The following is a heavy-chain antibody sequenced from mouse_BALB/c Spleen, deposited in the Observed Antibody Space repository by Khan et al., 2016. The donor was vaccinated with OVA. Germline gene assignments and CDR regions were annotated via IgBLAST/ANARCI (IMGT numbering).Heavy chain of an antibody. J-gene: IGHJ2*01. V-gene: IGHV1S81*02. D-gene: IGHD1-1*01. Sequence: QVQLQQSGAELVKAGASVKMSCKASGYTFTSYWMHWVKQRLGQGLEWFAETNPTNGRTYYNEKVKRKATLTVDKSSSTAYMLLSGPTFEDSAVYYCARIKKIVATYFDYWGQGTTLTVSS. CDR3: ARIKKIVATYFDY. CDR1: GYTFTSYW. CDR2: TNPTNGRT.